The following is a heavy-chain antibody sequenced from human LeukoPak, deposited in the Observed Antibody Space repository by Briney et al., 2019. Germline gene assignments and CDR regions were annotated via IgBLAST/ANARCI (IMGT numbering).Heavy chain of an antibody. J-gene: IGHJ4*02. CDR1: GGSISSSSYY. D-gene: IGHD3-22*01. CDR2: IYYSGST. CDR3: VRQSGFSMIVVVFDY. Sequence: SETLSLTCTVSGGSISSSSYYWGWIRHPPGKGLEWVGTIYYSGSTNYNPSLKSRLTISVDTSKNQFSLRLSSVTAADSAVYYCVRQSGFSMIVVVFDYWGQGTLVTVSS. V-gene: IGHV4-39*01.